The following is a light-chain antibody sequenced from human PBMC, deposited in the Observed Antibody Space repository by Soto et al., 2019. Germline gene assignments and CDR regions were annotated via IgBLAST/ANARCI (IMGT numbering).Light chain of an antibody. CDR1: QDISTY. Sequence: IQLTQSPSSLSASVGDRVTITCRASQDISTYLAWYQQNPGRAPKLLIYLASNLHTGVPSRFSGSGSGTEFTLPLSSLQPEDFATYYCQQLDSDPPWTFGQGTRVEIK. J-gene: IGKJ1*01. CDR2: LAS. CDR3: QQLDSDPPWT. V-gene: IGKV1-9*01.